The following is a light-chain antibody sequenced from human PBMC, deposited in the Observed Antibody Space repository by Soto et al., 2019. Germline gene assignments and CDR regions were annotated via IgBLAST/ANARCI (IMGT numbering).Light chain of an antibody. Sequence: EIVMTQSPATLSVSPGERATLSCWASQSVSSSLAWYQQKPGQAPRLLIYGASTRATGIPARFSGSGSGTEFTLTISTLQSADFAVYDCQQYDNWPPLTFGGGTKVEIK. CDR1: QSVSSS. CDR3: QQYDNWPPLT. CDR2: GAS. J-gene: IGKJ4*01. V-gene: IGKV3-15*01.